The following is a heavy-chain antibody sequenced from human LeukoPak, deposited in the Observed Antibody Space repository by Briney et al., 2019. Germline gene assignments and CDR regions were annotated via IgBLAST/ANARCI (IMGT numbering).Heavy chain of an antibody. V-gene: IGHV4-59*01. D-gene: IGHD2-21*02. CDR1: GGSISDYY. CDR2: FSYSGST. CDR3: ARVPARRVVTTPTYFDF. Sequence: SETLSLTCTVSGGSISDYYWNWIRQPPGKGLEWVGYFSYSGSTNYNPSLKSRVTISVDTSKNQFSLKLSSVTAEDTAVYYCARVPARRVVTTPTYFDFWGQGTLVTVSS. J-gene: IGHJ4*02.